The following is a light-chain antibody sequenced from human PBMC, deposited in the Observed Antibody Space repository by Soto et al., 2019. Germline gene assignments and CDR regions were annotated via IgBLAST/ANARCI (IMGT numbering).Light chain of an antibody. CDR1: QSVTSK. J-gene: IGKJ2*01. CDR3: QQYNNWPPLYT. Sequence: EIVMTQSPGTLSVSPGERATLSCRASQSVTSKLAWYQQKPGQAPRLLIYGASTRATGIPARFSGSGSGTEFTLTISSLQSEDVAVYYCQQYNNWPPLYTFGQGTKLEIK. V-gene: IGKV3-15*01. CDR2: GAS.